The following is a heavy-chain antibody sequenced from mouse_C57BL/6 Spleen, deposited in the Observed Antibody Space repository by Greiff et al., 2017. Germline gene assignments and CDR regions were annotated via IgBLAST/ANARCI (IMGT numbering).Heavy chain of an antibody. Sequence: QVQLKESGAELVKPGASVKISCKASGYAFSSYWMNWVKQRPGKGLEWIGQIYPGDGDTNYNGKFKGKATLTADKSSSTAYMQLSSLTSEDSAVYFCARLAYDYVDYWGQGTTLTVSS. J-gene: IGHJ2*01. D-gene: IGHD2-3*01. CDR1: GYAFSSYW. V-gene: IGHV1-80*01. CDR3: ARLAYDYVDY. CDR2: IYPGDGDT.